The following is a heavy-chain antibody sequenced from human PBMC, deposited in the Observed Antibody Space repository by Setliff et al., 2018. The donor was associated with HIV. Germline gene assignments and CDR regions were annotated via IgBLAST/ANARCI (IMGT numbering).Heavy chain of an antibody. CDR3: ARAALTSVTTGFLDWYFDL. D-gene: IGHD4-17*01. V-gene: IGHV4-31*03. CDR1: GASISSGGYY. J-gene: IGHJ2*01. Sequence: SETLSLTCTVSGASISSGGYYWSWIRQHPGKGLEWIACIYYSGSTYYNPSLKSRVTISVDTSKNHFSLKLSSVTAADTAVYYCARAALTSVTTGFLDWYFDLWGRGTLVTVSS. CDR2: IYYSGST.